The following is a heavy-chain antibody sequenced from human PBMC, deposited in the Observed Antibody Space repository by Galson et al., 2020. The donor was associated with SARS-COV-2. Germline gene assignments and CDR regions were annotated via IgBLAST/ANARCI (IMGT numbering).Heavy chain of an antibody. V-gene: IGHV4-59*11. CDR3: ARGDYVPDY. CDR1: DGHISGHY. Sequence: SQTLSLTCTVSDGHISGHYWSWIRQPPGEGLEWIGYISYSGSTNYNPSLKSRVTMSIDTSKNQFSLKVNSVTAADTAVYYCARGDYVPDYWGQGILVTVSS. J-gene: IGHJ4*02. CDR2: ISYSGST. D-gene: IGHD4-17*01.